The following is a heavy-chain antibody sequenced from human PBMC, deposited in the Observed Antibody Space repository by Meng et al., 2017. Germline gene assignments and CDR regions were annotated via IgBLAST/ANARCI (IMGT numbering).Heavy chain of an antibody. CDR3: ARDSNRWGALKY. V-gene: IGHV3-33*08. CDR1: GFTFSSYA. Sequence: SLKISCAASGFTFSSYAMHWVRQAPGKGLEWVAVIWYDGSNKYYADSVKGRFTISRDNSKNTLYLQMNSLRAEDTAVYYCARDSNRWGALKYWGQGTLVTVSS. D-gene: IGHD3-16*01. CDR2: IWYDGSNK. J-gene: IGHJ4*02.